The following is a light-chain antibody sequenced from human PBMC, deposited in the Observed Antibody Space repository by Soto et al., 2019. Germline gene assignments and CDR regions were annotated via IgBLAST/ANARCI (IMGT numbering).Light chain of an antibody. CDR3: QTWVTGIQI. V-gene: IGLV4-69*01. Sequence: QLVLTQSPSASASLGASVKLTCTLSSGHSSYAIAWHQQQPEKGPRYLMKLNSDGSHSKGDGIPDCFSGSSSGAERYLTISSLQSEDEADYYCQTWVTGIQIFGGGTKLTVL. J-gene: IGLJ2*01. CDR2: LNSDGSH. CDR1: SGHSSYA.